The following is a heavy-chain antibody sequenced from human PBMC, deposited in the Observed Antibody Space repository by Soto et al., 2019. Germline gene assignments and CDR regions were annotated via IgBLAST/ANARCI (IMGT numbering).Heavy chain of an antibody. V-gene: IGHV4-59*01. D-gene: IGHD6-19*01. CDR3: AGAPKAVALGNYYYGMDG. Sequence: SETLSLTCTVSGGSISSYYWSWIRQPPGKGLEWIGYIYYSGSTNYNPSLKSRVTISVDTSKNQFSLKLSSVTAADTAVYYCAGAPKAVALGNYYYGMDGWGQGTTVTVSS. CDR1: GGSISSYY. J-gene: IGHJ6*02. CDR2: IYYSGST.